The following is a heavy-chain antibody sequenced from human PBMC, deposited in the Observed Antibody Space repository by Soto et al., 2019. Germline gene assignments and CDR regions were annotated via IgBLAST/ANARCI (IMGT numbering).Heavy chain of an antibody. V-gene: IGHV3-64D*06. CDR3: VKDRGSYAFDI. D-gene: IGHD1-26*01. J-gene: IGHJ3*02. CDR1: GFTFSSYA. CDR2: ISSNGGST. Sequence: VGSLRLSCSASGFTFSSYAMHWVRQAPGKGLEYVSAISSNGGSTYYADSVRGRFTISRDNSKNTLYLQMSSLRAEDTAVYYCVKDRGSYAFDIWGQGTMVTVSS.